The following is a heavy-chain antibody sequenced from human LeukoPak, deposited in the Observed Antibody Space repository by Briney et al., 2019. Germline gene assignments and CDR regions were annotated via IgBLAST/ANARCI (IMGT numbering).Heavy chain of an antibody. CDR3: ARGTPSGTLWVPFDY. CDR1: GGTFSSYA. Sequence: ASVTVSCKASGGTFSSYAISWVRQAPGQGLEWMGGIIPIFGTANYAQKFQGRVTITADESTSTAYMELSSLRSEDTAVYYCARGTPSGTLWVPFDYWGQGTLVTVSS. D-gene: IGHD3-10*01. J-gene: IGHJ4*02. CDR2: IIPIFGTA. V-gene: IGHV1-69*01.